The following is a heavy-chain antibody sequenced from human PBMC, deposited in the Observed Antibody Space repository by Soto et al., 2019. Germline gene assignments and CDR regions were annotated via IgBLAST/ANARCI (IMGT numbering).Heavy chain of an antibody. CDR2: INHSGST. V-gene: IGHV4-34*01. D-gene: IGHD3-3*01. CDR3: ARGCTIVGVFRGSYGMDV. Sequence: PSETLSLTCAVYGGSFNVYYWSWIRQPPGKGLEWIGEINHSGSTNYNPSLKSRVTISIDTSKKQFSLKLRSVTAADTAVYYCARGCTIVGVFRGSYGMDVWGQGTTVTVSS. CDR1: GGSFNVYY. J-gene: IGHJ6*02.